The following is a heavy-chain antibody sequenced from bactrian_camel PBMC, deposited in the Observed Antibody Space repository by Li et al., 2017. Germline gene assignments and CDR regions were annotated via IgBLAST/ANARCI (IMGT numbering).Heavy chain of an antibody. CDR1: AYMFRAYC. V-gene: IGHV3S6*01. CDR2: IDTDGKT. D-gene: IGHD8*01. J-gene: IGHJ6*01. Sequence: QVQLVESGGGSVQTGGSLRLSCQASAYMFRAYCMGWFRQAPGKEREGVGGIDTDGKTGYADSVKTRFTISRDNDANTLYLEMTNLKPEDSGMYYCAARPGQYNGQSLTRRVADFGDWGQGTQVTVS. CDR3: AARPGQYNGQSLTRRVADFGD.